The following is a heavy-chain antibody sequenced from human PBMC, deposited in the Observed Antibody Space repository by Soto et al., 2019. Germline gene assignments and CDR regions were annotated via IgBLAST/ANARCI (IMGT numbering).Heavy chain of an antibody. Sequence: RASVKVSCKASGYTFTGHHIHWVRQAPGQGLEWVGWINPNTGGTNYAQKFQGRVTMTRDTSISTAYMELSRLRSDDTAVYYCAISRYCSGGDCTTQSLYYFDYWGQGTVVTVSS. D-gene: IGHD2-15*01. CDR3: AISRYCSGGDCTTQSLYYFDY. V-gene: IGHV1-2*02. CDR2: INPNTGGT. J-gene: IGHJ4*02. CDR1: GYTFTGHH.